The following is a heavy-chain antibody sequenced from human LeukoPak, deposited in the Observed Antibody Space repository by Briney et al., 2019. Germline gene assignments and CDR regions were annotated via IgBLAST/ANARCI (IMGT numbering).Heavy chain of an antibody. CDR1: GYIFTSYA. V-gene: IGHV7-4-1*02. CDR2: INTKAGNP. CDR3: ARGDYDSSGYYYFAY. Sequence: ASVKVSCKASGYIFTSYAINWVRQAPGQGLEWMGWINTKAGNPTYAQGFTRRFVFSLDTSVSKAYLQITSLEPEDTAVYYCARGDYDSSGYYYFAYWGQGTLVTVSS. D-gene: IGHD3-22*01. J-gene: IGHJ4*02.